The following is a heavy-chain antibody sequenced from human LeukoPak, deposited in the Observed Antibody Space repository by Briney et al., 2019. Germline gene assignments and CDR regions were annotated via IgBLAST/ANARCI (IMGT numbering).Heavy chain of an antibody. D-gene: IGHD4-17*01. CDR1: GGSISSYY. J-gene: IGHJ6*02. V-gene: IGHV4-4*07. Sequence: PSETLSLTCTVSGGSISSYYWSWIRQPAGKGLEWIGRIYTSGSTNYNPSLKSRVTMSVDTFKNQFSLKLSSVTAADTAVYYCARDEAVTTSAYYYYGMDVWGQGTTVTVSS. CDR2: IYTSGST. CDR3: ARDEAVTTSAYYYYGMDV.